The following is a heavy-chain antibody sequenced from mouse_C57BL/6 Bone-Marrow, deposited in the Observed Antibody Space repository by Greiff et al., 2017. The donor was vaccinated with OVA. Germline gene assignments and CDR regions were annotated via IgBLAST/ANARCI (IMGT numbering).Heavy chain of an antibody. CDR1: GYTFTSYW. J-gene: IGHJ3*01. CDR2: IDPSDSYT. D-gene: IGHD2-4*01. V-gene: IGHV1-50*01. Sequence: QVQLQQPGAELVKPGASVKLSCKASGYTFTSYWMQWVKQRPGQGLEWIGEIDPSDSYTNYNQKFKGKATLTVATSSSTAYMQLRSLTSEDSAVYYCARGWGDYEAWFAYWGQGTLVTVSA. CDR3: ARGWGDYEAWFAY.